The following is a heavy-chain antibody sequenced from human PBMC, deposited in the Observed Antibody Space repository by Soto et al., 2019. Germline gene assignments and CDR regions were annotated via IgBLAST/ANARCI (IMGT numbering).Heavy chain of an antibody. CDR1: GFTFSSYG. Sequence: PGGSLRLSCAVSGFTFSSYGMHWVRQAPGKGLEWVSVIYSGGSTYYADSVKGRFTISRDNSKNTLYLQMNGLRAEDTAVYYCARSGGNYWFDPWGQGTLVTVSS. CDR3: ARSGGNYWFDP. V-gene: IGHV3-66*01. CDR2: IYSGGST. J-gene: IGHJ5*02. D-gene: IGHD2-21*02.